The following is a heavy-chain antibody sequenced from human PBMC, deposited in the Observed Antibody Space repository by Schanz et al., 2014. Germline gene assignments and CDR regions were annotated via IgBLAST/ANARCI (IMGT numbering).Heavy chain of an antibody. D-gene: IGHD3-22*01. CDR3: AKDRSWDYDSSGYFDY. J-gene: IGHJ4*02. V-gene: IGHV3-23*01. CDR1: GFTFSSYA. CDR2: ISGRDGST. Sequence: VQLLESGGGLVQSGGSLRLSCAASGFTFSSYAMTWVRQAPGMGLEWVSAISGRDGSTYYADSVKGRFTISRDNSKNTLYLQMNSLRAEDTAVYYCAKDRSWDYDSSGYFDYWGQGTLVTVSS.